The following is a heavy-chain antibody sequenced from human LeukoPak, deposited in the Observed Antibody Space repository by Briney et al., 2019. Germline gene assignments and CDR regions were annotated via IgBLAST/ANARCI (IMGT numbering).Heavy chain of an antibody. D-gene: IGHD1-26*01. Sequence: ASVMVSCKASNYTFNNYGISWVRQAPGQGLEWMGWIITYNGDTNYEQKFQGRVTMTADTSTSTAYMELRSLRSDDTAVYYCARVLLATPGKAYYYYYYMDVWGQGTLVTVSS. CDR3: ARVLLATPGKAYYYYYYMDV. J-gene: IGHJ6*03. CDR1: NYTFNNYG. CDR2: IITYNGDT. V-gene: IGHV1-18*01.